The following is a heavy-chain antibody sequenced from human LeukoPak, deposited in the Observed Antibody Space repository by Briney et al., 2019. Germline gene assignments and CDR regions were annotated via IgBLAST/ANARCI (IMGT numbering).Heavy chain of an antibody. CDR1: GFAVITSY. CDR3: TKTGGPWD. J-gene: IGHJ4*02. CDR2: IFREGTT. Sequence: GESLRLSCAASGFAVITSYMSWVRQAPGKGLEWVSVIFREGTTYYADSVKGRFTISRDNSKNTLYLQMNSLRAEDTAMYYCTKTGGPWDWGQGTLVTVSS. D-gene: IGHD7-27*01. V-gene: IGHV3-66*01.